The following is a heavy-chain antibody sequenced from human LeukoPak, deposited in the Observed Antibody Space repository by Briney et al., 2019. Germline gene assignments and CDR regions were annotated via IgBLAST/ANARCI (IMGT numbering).Heavy chain of an antibody. V-gene: IGHV4-30-2*01. CDR3: ARAERFGSSPGFDY. D-gene: IGHD6-6*01. J-gene: IGHJ4*02. CDR2: IYHSGST. CDR1: GGSISSGGYY. Sequence: SETLSLTCTVSGGSISSGGYYWSCIRQPPGKGLECIGYIYHSGSTYYNPSLKSRVTISVDRSKNQFSLKLSSVTAADTAVYYCARAERFGSSPGFDYWGQGTLVTVSS.